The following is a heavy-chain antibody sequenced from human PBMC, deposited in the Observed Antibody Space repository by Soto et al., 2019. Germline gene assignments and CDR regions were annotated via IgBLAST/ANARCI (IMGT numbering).Heavy chain of an antibody. CDR2: ISGSDGRT. Sequence: GGSLRLSCAASGFSLSRYAMSWVRQAPGKGLEWVSGISGSDGRTYYADSVKGRFTISRDSSKNTLYLQINSLRVEDTAVYYCAKDLETSPLGDFDYWGQGTLVTVSS. D-gene: IGHD3-16*01. CDR3: AKDLETSPLGDFDY. V-gene: IGHV3-23*01. J-gene: IGHJ4*02. CDR1: GFSLSRYA.